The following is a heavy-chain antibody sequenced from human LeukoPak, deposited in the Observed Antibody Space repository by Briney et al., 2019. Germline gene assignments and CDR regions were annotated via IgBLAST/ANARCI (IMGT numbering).Heavy chain of an antibody. Sequence: GGSLRLSCEASGFTFSNYGMNWVREAPGKGLEWVSYIRPNDGTTHYADSVKGRFTISRDNAKNSLSLQMTSLRADDTAIYYCVRGQTSLDNWFDPWGQGTLVIVSS. CDR3: VRGQTSLDNWFDP. J-gene: IGHJ5*02. CDR2: IRPNDGTT. V-gene: IGHV3-48*01. CDR1: GFTFSNYG.